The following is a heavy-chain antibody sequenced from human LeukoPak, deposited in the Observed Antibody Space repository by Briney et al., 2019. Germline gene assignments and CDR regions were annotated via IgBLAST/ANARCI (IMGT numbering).Heavy chain of an antibody. CDR3: AGTLLWFGELDAFDI. J-gene: IGHJ3*02. D-gene: IGHD3-10*01. Sequence: SQTLSLTCAVSGVSISSGGYSWSWIRQPPGKGLEWIGYIYHSGSTYYNPSLKSRVTISVDRPKNQFSLKLSSVTAADTAVYYCAGTLLWFGELDAFDIWGQGTMVTVSS. CDR2: IYHSGST. CDR1: GVSISSGGYS. V-gene: IGHV4-30-2*01.